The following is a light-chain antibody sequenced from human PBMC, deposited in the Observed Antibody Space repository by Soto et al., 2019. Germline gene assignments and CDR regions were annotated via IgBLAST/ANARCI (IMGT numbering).Light chain of an antibody. J-gene: IGKJ1*01. V-gene: IGKV2-28*01. CDR2: LGS. Sequence: DIVMTQSPLSLRVTPGEPGSSSCRSSESLLHSSGYNYLHWYLQKPGQSPQLLISLGSDRSSGVPDRFSGSGSGTDFTLTISRLEPEDFAVYYYQQYGSLPWTFGQGTKVDIK. CDR1: ESLLHSSGYNY. CDR3: QQYGSLPWT.